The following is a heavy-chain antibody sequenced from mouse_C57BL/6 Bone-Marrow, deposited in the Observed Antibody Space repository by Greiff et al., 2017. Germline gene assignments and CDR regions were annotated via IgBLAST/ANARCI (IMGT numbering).Heavy chain of an antibody. V-gene: IGHV1-55*01. J-gene: IGHJ4*01. CDR1: GYTFTSYW. CDR2: IYPGSGST. CDR3: ARRPNYYAMDY. Sequence: QVQPQQPGAELVKPGASVKMSCKASGYTFTSYWITWVKQRPGQGLEWIGDIYPGSGSTNYNEKFKSKATLTVDTSSSTAYMQLSSLTSEDSAVYYCARRPNYYAMDYWGQGTSVTVSS.